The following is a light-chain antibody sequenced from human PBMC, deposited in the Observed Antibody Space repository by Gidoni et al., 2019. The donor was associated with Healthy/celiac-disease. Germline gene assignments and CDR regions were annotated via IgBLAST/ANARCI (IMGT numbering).Light chain of an antibody. J-gene: IGLJ3*02. Sequence: QAVVTQEPSLTVSPGGTVTLTCGSSTGAVTSGHYPYWFQQKPGQAPRTLSYDTSNKHSWTPARFSGSLLGGKAALTLSGAQPEDEAEYYCLLSYSGARFWVFGGGTKLTVL. CDR3: LLSYSGARFWV. CDR2: DTS. V-gene: IGLV7-46*01. CDR1: TGAVTSGHY.